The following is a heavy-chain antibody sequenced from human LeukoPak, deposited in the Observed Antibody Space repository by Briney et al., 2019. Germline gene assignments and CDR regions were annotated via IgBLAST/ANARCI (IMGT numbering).Heavy chain of an antibody. CDR3: GKEGGA. Sequence: GGSPRLSCAAFGFRFSDFTMTWVRQAPGKGPEWVSAIGGRGTSTYYADSLGGRFTISRDNSKDMLYLQMNSLKVEDTATYYCGKEGGAWGQGTKVTVSS. J-gene: IGHJ5*02. CDR1: GFRFSDFT. V-gene: IGHV3-23*01. D-gene: IGHD3-16*01. CDR2: IGGRGTST.